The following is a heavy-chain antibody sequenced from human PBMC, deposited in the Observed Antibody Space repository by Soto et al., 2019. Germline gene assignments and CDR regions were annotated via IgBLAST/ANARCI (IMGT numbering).Heavy chain of an antibody. CDR2: IYPGDSDT. CDR1: GYSFTSYW. V-gene: IGHV5-51*01. J-gene: IGHJ6*02. CDR3: AVGMGSGSYVEPSTYYYYYGMDV. Sequence: PGESLKISCKGSGYSFTSYWIGWVRQMPGKGLEWMGIIYPGDSDTRYSPSFQGQVTISADKSISTAYLQWSSLKASDTAMYYCAVGMGSGSYVEPSTYYYYYGMDVWGQGTTVTVSS. D-gene: IGHD3-10*01.